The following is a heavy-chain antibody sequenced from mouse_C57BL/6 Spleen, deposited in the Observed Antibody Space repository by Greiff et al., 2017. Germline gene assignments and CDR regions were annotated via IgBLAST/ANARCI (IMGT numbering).Heavy chain of an antibody. CDR1: GFTFSNYW. Sequence: VKLEESGGGLVQPGGSMKLSCVASGFTFSNYWMNWVRQSPEKGLEWVAQIRLKSDNYATHYAESVKGRFTISRDDSKSSVYLQMNNLRAEDTGIYYCRGYYGSSPYWYFDVWGTGTTVTVSS. V-gene: IGHV6-3*01. CDR3: RGYYGSSPYWYFDV. CDR2: IRLKSDNYAT. D-gene: IGHD1-1*01. J-gene: IGHJ1*03.